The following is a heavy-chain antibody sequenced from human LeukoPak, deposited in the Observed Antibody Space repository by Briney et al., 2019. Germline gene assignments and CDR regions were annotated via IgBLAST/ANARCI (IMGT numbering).Heavy chain of an antibody. CDR3: ARGNTAYSSFDY. J-gene: IGHJ4*02. CDR1: AGSLSGYY. CDR2: INHSGST. Sequence: SETLSLTCVVYAGSLSGYYWCWIRHPPGGWLGWIGEINHSGSTNYNASLKSRVTISVDTSKNQFYLKLSSVTAADTAVYYCARGNTAYSSFDYWGQGTLVTVSS. V-gene: IGHV4-34*01. D-gene: IGHD2-15*01.